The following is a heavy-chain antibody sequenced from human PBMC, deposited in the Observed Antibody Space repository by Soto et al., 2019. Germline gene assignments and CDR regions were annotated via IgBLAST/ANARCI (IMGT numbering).Heavy chain of an antibody. V-gene: IGHV1-58*02. CDR3: AAVQGGGTTFHF. D-gene: IGHD1-7*01. CDR1: GFTFTNCA. CDR2: IVVGSGRT. Sequence: QIQLAQSGPEVKKHGTSVKVSCKASGFTFTNCAIQWVRQARGQRLEWIGWIVVGSGRTDYAQKFQERLTITRDMSTTTAYMELSSLRLEDTAVYYCAAVQGGGTTFHFWGQGTLVTVSS. J-gene: IGHJ4*02.